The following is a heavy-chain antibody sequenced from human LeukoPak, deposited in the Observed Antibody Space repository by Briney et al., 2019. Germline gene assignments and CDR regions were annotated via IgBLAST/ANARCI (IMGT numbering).Heavy chain of an antibody. D-gene: IGHD2-2*01. CDR3: ARGYCSSTSCYADGPWPDY. CDR2: IIYSGST. Sequence: PSETLSLTCTVSGGSISSSSYYWGWIRPPPGEGLEWIGSIIYSGSTYYNPSLKSRVTISVDTSKNQFSLKLSSVTAADTAVYYCARGYCSSTSCYADGPWPDYWGQGTLVTVSS. V-gene: IGHV4-39*07. CDR1: GGSISSSSYY. J-gene: IGHJ4*02.